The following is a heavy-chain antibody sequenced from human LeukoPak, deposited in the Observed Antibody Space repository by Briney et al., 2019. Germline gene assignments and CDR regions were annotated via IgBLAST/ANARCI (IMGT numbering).Heavy chain of an antibody. J-gene: IGHJ4*02. D-gene: IGHD3-9*01. Sequence: PGGSLRLSCAASGFTFSSYSMNWVRQAPGKGLEWVSSISSSSSYIYYADSVKGRFTISRDNAKNSLYLQMNSLRAEDTAVYYCAGIRHYDILTGYPYFDYWGQGTLVTVSS. V-gene: IGHV3-21*01. CDR2: ISSSSSYI. CDR3: AGIRHYDILTGYPYFDY. CDR1: GFTFSSYS.